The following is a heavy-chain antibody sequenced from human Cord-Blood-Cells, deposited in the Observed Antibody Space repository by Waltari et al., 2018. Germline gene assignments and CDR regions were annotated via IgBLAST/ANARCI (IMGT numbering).Heavy chain of an antibody. D-gene: IGHD6-25*01. CDR2: IYRGGST. J-gene: IGHJ4*02. CDR1: GFTVSSNY. V-gene: IGHV3-53*01. CDR3: ASSAY. Sequence: EVQLVESGGGLIQPGGSLSLSCAASGFTVSSNYMSWVRQAPGKGLGWVQVIYRGGSTYYADSVKGRFTSSRDNSKNTLYLQMNSLGAEDTAVYYCASSAYWGQGTLVTVAS.